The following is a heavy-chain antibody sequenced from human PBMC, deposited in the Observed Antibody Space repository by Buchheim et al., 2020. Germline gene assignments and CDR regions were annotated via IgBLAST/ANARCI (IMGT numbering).Heavy chain of an antibody. D-gene: IGHD4-17*01. CDR3: ARAIYGDYYFDF. V-gene: IGHV3-23*01. Sequence: EVQLLESGGGLVQAGGSLRLSCAASGFTFSSYAMSWVRQAPGKGLEWVSTISGSGDNTYYADSVKGRFTFSRDNSKSPLYLQMNSLRAEDTAVYYCARAIYGDYYFDFWGQGTL. CDR2: ISGSGDNT. J-gene: IGHJ4*02. CDR1: GFTFSSYA.